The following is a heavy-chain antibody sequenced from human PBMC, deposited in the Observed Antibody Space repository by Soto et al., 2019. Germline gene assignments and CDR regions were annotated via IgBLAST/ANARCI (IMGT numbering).Heavy chain of an antibody. CDR2: IYWDDDE. V-gene: IGHV2-5*02. Sequence: SGPTLVNPTQTLTLTCSFSGFSPTTPGGGVGWIRQPPGKALELLALIYWDDDERYSSSLRSRLTITRDTSKNEVVLIMTDIDPVDTGTYYCDVPAYSSRYVEVWSQGTLDIGSS. CDR1: GFSPTTPGGG. CDR3: DVPAYSSRYVEV. D-gene: IGHD4-4*01. J-gene: IGHJ1*01.